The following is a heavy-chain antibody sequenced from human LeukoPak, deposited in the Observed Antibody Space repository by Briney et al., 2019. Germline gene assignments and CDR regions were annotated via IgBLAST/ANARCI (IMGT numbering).Heavy chain of an antibody. CDR1: GGSFNSGDYY. J-gene: IGHJ5*02. D-gene: IGHD1-1*01. Sequence: SQTLSLTCSVSGGSFNSGDYYWTWIRQFPGKGLEWIGYIYYTGSTTYNPSLKSRVTISLDTSENHISLKLNSVTAADTAVYYCARYRWNDWFDPWGQGALVTVSS. V-gene: IGHV4-31*03. CDR2: IYYTGST. CDR3: ARYRWNDWFDP.